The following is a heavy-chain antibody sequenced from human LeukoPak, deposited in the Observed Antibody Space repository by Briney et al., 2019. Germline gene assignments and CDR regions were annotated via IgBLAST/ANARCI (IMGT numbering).Heavy chain of an antibody. D-gene: IGHD3-22*01. J-gene: IGHJ4*02. Sequence: PGRSLRLSCAASGFTFDDHTMHWVRQAPGKGLEWXXXXXWNSGYIGYADSVKGRFTISRDNAKNSLYLQVDGLRDEDTAFYYCAKGYDDDSGFSSYYFHSWGQGTLVTVSS. V-gene: IGHV3-9*01. CDR1: GFTFDDHT. CDR2: XXWNSGYI. CDR3: AKGYDDDSGFSSYYFHS.